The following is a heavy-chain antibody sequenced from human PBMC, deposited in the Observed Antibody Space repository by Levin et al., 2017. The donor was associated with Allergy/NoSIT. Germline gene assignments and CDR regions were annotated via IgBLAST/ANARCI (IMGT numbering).Heavy chain of an antibody. J-gene: IGHJ4*02. Sequence: GGSLRLSCAASGFTFSSYWMSWVRQAPGKGLEWVANIKQDGSEKYYVDSVKGRLTISRDNAKNSLYLQMNSLRAEDTAVYYCARDNRGARNPSLPYFDYWGQGTLVTVSS. CDR1: GFTFSSYW. V-gene: IGHV3-7*04. CDR2: IKQDGSEK. D-gene: IGHD1-26*01. CDR3: ARDNRGARNPSLPYFDY.